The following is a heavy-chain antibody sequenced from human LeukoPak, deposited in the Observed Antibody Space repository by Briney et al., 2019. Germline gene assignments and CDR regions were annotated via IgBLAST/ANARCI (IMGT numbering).Heavy chain of an antibody. Sequence: ASVKVPCKASGYTFTSYGISWVRQAPGQGLEWMGWISAYNGNTNYAQKLQGRVTMTTDTSTSTAYMELRSLRSDDTAVYYCAGEFDYGDYIDYWGQGTLVTVSS. V-gene: IGHV1-18*01. J-gene: IGHJ4*02. CDR2: ISAYNGNT. CDR1: GYTFTSYG. CDR3: AGEFDYGDYIDY. D-gene: IGHD4-17*01.